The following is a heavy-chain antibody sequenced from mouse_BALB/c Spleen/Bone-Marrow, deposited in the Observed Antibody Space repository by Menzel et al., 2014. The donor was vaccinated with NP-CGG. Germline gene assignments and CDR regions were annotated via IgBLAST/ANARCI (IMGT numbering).Heavy chain of an antibody. CDR2: IDPANGNT. J-gene: IGHJ1*01. D-gene: IGHD2-14*01. V-gene: IGHV14-3*02. CDR1: GFNIKDTY. CDR3: ASYRYAWYFDV. Sequence: EVKLVESGAELVKPGASVKLSCTASGFNIKDTYMHWVKQRPEQGLEWIGRIDPANGNTKYDPKFQGKATITADTSSNTANLQLSSLTSEDTAVYYCASYRYAWYFDVWGAGTTVTVSS.